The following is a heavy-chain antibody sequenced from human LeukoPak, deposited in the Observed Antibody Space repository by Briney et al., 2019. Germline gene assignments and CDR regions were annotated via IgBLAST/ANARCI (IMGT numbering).Heavy chain of an antibody. Sequence: SVKVSCKASGGTFTSYAISWVRQAPGQGLEWIGGIIPIFGTANYAQKFQGRVTITTDESTSTAYMELSSLRSEDTAVYYCARVGGHDYGDYAFDYWGQGTLVTVSS. CDR1: GGTFTSYA. V-gene: IGHV1-69*05. CDR2: IIPIFGTA. D-gene: IGHD4-17*01. CDR3: ARVGGHDYGDYAFDY. J-gene: IGHJ4*02.